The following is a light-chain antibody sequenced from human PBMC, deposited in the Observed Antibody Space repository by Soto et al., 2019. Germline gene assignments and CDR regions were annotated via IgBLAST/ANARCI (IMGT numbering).Light chain of an antibody. CDR1: QSVSSN. V-gene: IGKV3-15*01. CDR2: GAS. CDR3: QQYNNWPPIT. J-gene: IGKJ5*01. Sequence: EIVITQSASTLSVSPVERATVSCSASQSVSSNLAWYQQKPGQAPRLLIYGASTRATGIPARFSGSGSGTEFTLTISSLQSEDFAVYYCQQYNNWPPITFGQGTRLEIK.